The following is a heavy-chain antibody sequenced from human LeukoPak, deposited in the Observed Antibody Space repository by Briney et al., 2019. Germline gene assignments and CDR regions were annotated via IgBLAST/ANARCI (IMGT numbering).Heavy chain of an antibody. Sequence: SETLSLTCTVSGGSISSSGYYWGWIRQPPGKGLEWIGYIYYSGSTNYNPSLKSRVTISVDTSKNQFSLKLSSVTAADTAVYYCARTIHYGSGSYSFDYWGQGTLVTVSS. CDR3: ARTIHYGSGSYSFDY. J-gene: IGHJ4*02. CDR2: IYYSGST. D-gene: IGHD3-10*01. V-gene: IGHV4-61*05. CDR1: GGSISSSGYY.